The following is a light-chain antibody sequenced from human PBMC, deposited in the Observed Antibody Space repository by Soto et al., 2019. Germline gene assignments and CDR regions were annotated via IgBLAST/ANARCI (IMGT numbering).Light chain of an antibody. Sequence: DIQMTQSPSPLSASVGDRVTITCQASQDITNYLNWYQQKPGKAPKLLIYDVSKLEAGVPSRFSGSGSGTDFTFTISSLQPEDIATYYCQQYDNRPLTFGGGTRLEIK. CDR1: QDITNY. J-gene: IGKJ5*01. V-gene: IGKV1-33*01. CDR2: DVS. CDR3: QQYDNRPLT.